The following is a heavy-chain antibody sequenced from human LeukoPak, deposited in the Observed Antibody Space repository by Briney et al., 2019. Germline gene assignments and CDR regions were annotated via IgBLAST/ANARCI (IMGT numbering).Heavy chain of an antibody. Sequence: SETLSLTCAVYGRSFSGYYWSWIRQPPGKGLEWIGEINHSGSTNYNPSLKSRVTISVDTSKNQFSLKLSSVTAADTAVYYCARGRSYFSVDYWGQGTLVTVSS. V-gene: IGHV4-34*01. J-gene: IGHJ4*02. CDR1: GRSFSGYY. CDR2: INHSGST. D-gene: IGHD1-26*01. CDR3: ARGRSYFSVDY.